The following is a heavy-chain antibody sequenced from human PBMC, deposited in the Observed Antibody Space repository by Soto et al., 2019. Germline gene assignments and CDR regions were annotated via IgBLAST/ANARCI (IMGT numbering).Heavy chain of an antibody. CDR1: GGSISSYY. Sequence: SETLSLTCTVSGGSISSYYWSWIRQPPGKGLEWIGYIYYSGSTNYNPSLKSRVTISVDTSKNQFSLKLSSVTAADTAVYYCARALTGNWFDPWGQGTLVTVSS. J-gene: IGHJ5*02. V-gene: IGHV4-59*01. CDR3: ARALTGNWFDP. CDR2: IYYSGST. D-gene: IGHD7-27*01.